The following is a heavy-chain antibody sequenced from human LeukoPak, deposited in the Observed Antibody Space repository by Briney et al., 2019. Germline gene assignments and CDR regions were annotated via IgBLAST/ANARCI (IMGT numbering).Heavy chain of an antibody. CDR3: ARDRRIVGATPDYYYMDV. V-gene: IGHV3-21*01. CDR1: GFTFSSYS. J-gene: IGHJ6*03. Sequence: GGSLRLSCAASGFTFSSYSMNWVRQAPGKGLEWVSSISSSSSYIYYADSVKGRFTISRDNAKNSLYLQMNSLRAEDTAVYYCARDRRIVGATPDYYYMDVWGKGTTVTVSS. D-gene: IGHD1-26*01. CDR2: ISSSSSYI.